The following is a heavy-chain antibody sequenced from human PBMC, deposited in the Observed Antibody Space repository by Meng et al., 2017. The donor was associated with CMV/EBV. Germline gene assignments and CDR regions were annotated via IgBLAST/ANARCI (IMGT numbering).Heavy chain of an antibody. V-gene: IGHV3-66*02. D-gene: IGHD6-13*01. J-gene: IGHJ5*02. CDR3: ARDIAAAAGSVS. CDR2: IYSGGRS. CDR1: GFIVSSDY. Sequence: GGSLRLSCAASGFIVSSDYMTWVRQAPGKWLEWVSVIYSGGRSYYADFAQGRFTISRDTSKNTLYLQMNSLRPEDTAVYYCARDIAAAAGSVSWGPGTVVTVSS.